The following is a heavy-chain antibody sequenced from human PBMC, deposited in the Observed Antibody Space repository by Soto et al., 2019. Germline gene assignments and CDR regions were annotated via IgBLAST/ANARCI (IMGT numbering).Heavy chain of an antibody. CDR1: GYTFSNYG. CDR2: ITTYNGNT. V-gene: IGHV1-18*01. Sequence: QVQLVQSGAEVKKPGASVKVSCKASGYTFSNYGISWVRQAPGHGLEWMGWITTYNGNTNYAQNLQGRVTMTTDTSTSPAYMEPRSLRSDDTAVYYCARIPNERGGWFDPWGQGTLVTVSS. D-gene: IGHD2-8*01. CDR3: ARIPNERGGWFDP. J-gene: IGHJ5*02.